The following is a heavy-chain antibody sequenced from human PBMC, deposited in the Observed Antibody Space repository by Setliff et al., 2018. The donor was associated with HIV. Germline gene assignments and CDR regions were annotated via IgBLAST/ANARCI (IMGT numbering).Heavy chain of an antibody. D-gene: IGHD3-9*01. Sequence: SETLSLTCAVYGGSFSGYYWSWIRQPPGKGLEWIGEINHSGSTNYNPSLKSRVTISVDTSKNQFSLRLSSVTAADTAVYYCARDVLKSNYLGYYYYLDVWGKGTTVTVSS. CDR2: INHSGST. CDR3: ARDVLKSNYLGYYYYLDV. J-gene: IGHJ6*03. V-gene: IGHV4-34*01. CDR1: GGSFSGYY.